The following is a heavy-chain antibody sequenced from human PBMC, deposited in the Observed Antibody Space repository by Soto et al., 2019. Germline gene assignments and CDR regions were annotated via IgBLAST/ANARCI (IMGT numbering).Heavy chain of an antibody. D-gene: IGHD3-3*01. CDR1: GGSISSGDYY. CDR2: IYYSGST. V-gene: IGHV4-30-4*01. J-gene: IGHJ6*02. Sequence: TSETLSLTCTVSGGSISSGDYYWSWIRQPPGKGLEWIGYIYYSGSTYYNPSLKSRVTISVDTSKNQFSLKLSSVTAADTAVYYCASLLRGYDFWSGYPPRLDVWGQGTTVTVS. CDR3: ASLLRGYDFWSGYPPRLDV.